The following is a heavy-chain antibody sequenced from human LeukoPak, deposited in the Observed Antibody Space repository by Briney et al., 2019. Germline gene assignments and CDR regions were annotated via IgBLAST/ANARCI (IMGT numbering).Heavy chain of an antibody. CDR2: TSAYNGNT. V-gene: IGHV1-18*01. D-gene: IGHD3-9*01. CDR3: ARDQAMRRYFDWLFPDAFDI. Sequence: ASVKVSCKASGYTFTSYGISWVRQAPGQGLAWMGCTSAYNGNTNYAQKLQGRVTMTTDTSTSTAYMELRSLRSDDTAVYYCARDQAMRRYFDWLFPDAFDIWGQGTMVTVSS. CDR1: GYTFTSYG. J-gene: IGHJ3*02.